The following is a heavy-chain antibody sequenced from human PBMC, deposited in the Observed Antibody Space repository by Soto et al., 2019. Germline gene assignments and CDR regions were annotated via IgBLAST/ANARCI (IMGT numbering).Heavy chain of an antibody. CDR3: ARDHKHNERYYDDHGAFDI. Sequence: QVQLVQSGAEVKKPGASVKVSCKASGYTFTSSGISWVRQAPGQGLAWVGWISAYNGNTNSAQKLQDRVTMTTDTSTSTAYMELRSLRSDDTAVYYWARDHKHNERYYDDHGAFDIWGQGTMVTVSS. V-gene: IGHV1-18*01. CDR1: GYTFTSSG. CDR2: ISAYNGNT. J-gene: IGHJ3*02. D-gene: IGHD3-3*01.